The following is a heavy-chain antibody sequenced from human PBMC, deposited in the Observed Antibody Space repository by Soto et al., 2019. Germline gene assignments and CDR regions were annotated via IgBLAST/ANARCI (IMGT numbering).Heavy chain of an antibody. V-gene: IGHV1-8*01. D-gene: IGHD3-9*01. CDR1: GYTFTDYD. CDR2: MSPDSSNA. CDR3: EVNTGY. Sequence: QVQVVQSRAEVKKPGASVKVSCKTSGYTFTDYDINWVRQAPGQGLEWMGWMSPDSSNAGYAQQFQGRVSMTSNTSIRTAYMELSRLRTEDTAVYYCEVNTGYWGQGTLVTVSS. J-gene: IGHJ4*02.